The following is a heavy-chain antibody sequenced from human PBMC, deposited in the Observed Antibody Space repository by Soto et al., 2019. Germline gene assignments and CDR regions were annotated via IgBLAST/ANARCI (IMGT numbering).Heavy chain of an antibody. CDR2: IIPIFGTA. CDR3: ARDEGAAYYDILTGYYSIGFDP. Sequence: SVKVSFKASGGTFSSYAISWLRQAPGQGLEWMGGIIPIFGTANYAQKFQGRVTITADESTSTAYMELSSLRSEDTAVYYCARDEGAAYYDILTGYYSIGFDPWGQGTLVTVSS. J-gene: IGHJ5*02. CDR1: GGTFSSYA. D-gene: IGHD3-9*01. V-gene: IGHV1-69*13.